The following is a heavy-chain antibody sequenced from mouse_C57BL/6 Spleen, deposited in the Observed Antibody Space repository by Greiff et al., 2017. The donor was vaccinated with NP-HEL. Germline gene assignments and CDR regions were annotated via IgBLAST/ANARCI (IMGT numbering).Heavy chain of an antibody. CDR3: EREDNYFDY. Sequence: EVQLVESEGGLVQPGSSMKLSCTASGFTFSDYYMAWVRQVPEKGLEWVANINYDGTSTYYLDSLKSRFIISRDNAKNILYLQMSSLKSEDTATYYCEREDNYFDYWGQGTTLTVSS. V-gene: IGHV5-16*01. CDR1: GFTFSDYY. J-gene: IGHJ2*01. CDR2: INYDGTST.